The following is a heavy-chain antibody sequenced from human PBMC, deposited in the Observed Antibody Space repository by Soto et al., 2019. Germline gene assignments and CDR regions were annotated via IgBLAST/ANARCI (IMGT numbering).Heavy chain of an antibody. CDR1: GGTFSSYT. D-gene: IGHD3-16*01. J-gene: IGHJ3*02. V-gene: IGHV1-69*01. CDR2: IMPIFGTA. CDR3: TRGVTANYMGGDAFEI. Sequence: QVLLVQSGAEVKKPGSSVKVTCKASGGTFSSYTISWVRQAPGQGLEYMGGIMPIFGTATYTQSFQDRVTIIADESTSTVYMELRSLTSDDTAVYYCTRGVTANYMGGDAFEIWGQGTMVTVSS.